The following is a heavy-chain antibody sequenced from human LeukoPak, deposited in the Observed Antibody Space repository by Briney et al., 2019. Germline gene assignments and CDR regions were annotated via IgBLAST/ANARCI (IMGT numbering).Heavy chain of an antibody. CDR1: GFTFSSYE. CDR3: ARGPGYSSSWYSFGAFDI. D-gene: IGHD6-13*01. Sequence: GGSLRLSCAASGFTFSSYEMNWVRQAPGKGLEWVSYIISSGSTIYYADSVKGRFTISRDNAKNSLYLQMNSLRAEDTAVYYCARGPGYSSSWYSFGAFDIWGQGTMVTVSS. V-gene: IGHV3-48*03. J-gene: IGHJ3*02. CDR2: IISSGSTI.